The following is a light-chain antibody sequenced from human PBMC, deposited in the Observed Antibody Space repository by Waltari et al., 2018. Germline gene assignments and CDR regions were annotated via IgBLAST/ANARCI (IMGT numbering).Light chain of an antibody. CDR1: QSLVYSDGNTY. CDR3: MQGTHWPPVYT. V-gene: IGKV2-30*01. Sequence: DVVLTQSPLSLPVTLGQPASISCRSSQSLVYSDGNTYLNWYQQTPGQSPRRLIYKVSSRDSGVPDRLSGSGSGTDFILKISRVEAEDVGVYYCMQGTHWPPVYTFGQGTKLEIK. CDR2: KVS. J-gene: IGKJ2*01.